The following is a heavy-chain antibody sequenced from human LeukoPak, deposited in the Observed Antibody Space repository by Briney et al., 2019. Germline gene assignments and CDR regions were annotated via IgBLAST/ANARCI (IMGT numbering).Heavy chain of an antibody. CDR3: TTLWLGPDH. V-gene: IGHV3-15*01. Sequence: GGSLRLSCVVSRFPFSNAWMNWVRQAPGKGLESVGRIKSISDGETTDYAAPVKGRFTISRDDLKSTLYLQMHSLRTEDSAVNYCTTLWLGPDHWGQGTLVTVSS. D-gene: IGHD3-10*01. CDR1: RFPFSNAW. CDR2: IKSISDGETT. J-gene: IGHJ4*02.